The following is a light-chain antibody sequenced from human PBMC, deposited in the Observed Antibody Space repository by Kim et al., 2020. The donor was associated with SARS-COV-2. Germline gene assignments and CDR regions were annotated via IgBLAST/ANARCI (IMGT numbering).Light chain of an antibody. Sequence: SVPGQAPIICRAGQGISDYLAWFQQKPAEVPNGLIYATYSLQSWVPSRFSGSGSGTEFTLTISSLQPAVFAAYYCLQHNSYPLTFGQGTRLEIK. CDR1: QGISDY. CDR3: LQHNSYPLT. J-gene: IGKJ5*01. V-gene: IGKV1-17*03. CDR2: ATY.